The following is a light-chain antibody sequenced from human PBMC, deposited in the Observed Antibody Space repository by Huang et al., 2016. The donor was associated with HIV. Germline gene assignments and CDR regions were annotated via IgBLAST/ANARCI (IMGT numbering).Light chain of an antibody. CDR2: GAS. CDR1: QNISSF. J-gene: IGKJ3*01. Sequence: EIVLTQSPATLSLSPGGRATLSCRASQNISSFLAWYQQGAGQAPRLLIYGASNRATGIPARFSGSGSGTDFTLTINNLGPVDFAVYYCQQRFTFGPGTKVDIK. V-gene: IGKV3-11*01. CDR3: QQRFT.